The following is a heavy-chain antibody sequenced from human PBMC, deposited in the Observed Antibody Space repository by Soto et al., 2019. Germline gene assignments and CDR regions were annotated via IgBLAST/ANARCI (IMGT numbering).Heavy chain of an antibody. Sequence: GGSLRLSCAASGFTFRSYGMHWVRQAPGKGLEWVAVISYDGSNKYYADSVKGRFTISRDNSKNTLYLQMNSLRAEDTAVYYCAQPGTYSYDSSGLDYWGQGTLVTVSS. D-gene: IGHD3-22*01. CDR1: GFTFRSYG. V-gene: IGHV3-30*18. CDR3: AQPGTYSYDSSGLDY. CDR2: ISYDGSNK. J-gene: IGHJ4*02.